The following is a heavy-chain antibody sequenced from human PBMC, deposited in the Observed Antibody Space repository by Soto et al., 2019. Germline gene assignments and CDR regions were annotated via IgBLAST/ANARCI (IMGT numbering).Heavy chain of an antibody. V-gene: IGHV4-39*01. Sequence: SETLSLTCTVSGGSISSSSYYWGWIRQPPGKGLEWIGSIYYSGSTYYNPSLKSRVTISVDTSKNQFSLKLSSVTAADTAVYYCARHPFDWLPDSAFDPWGQGTLVTVSS. CDR2: IYYSGST. CDR3: ARHPFDWLPDSAFDP. J-gene: IGHJ5*02. CDR1: GGSISSSSYY. D-gene: IGHD3-9*01.